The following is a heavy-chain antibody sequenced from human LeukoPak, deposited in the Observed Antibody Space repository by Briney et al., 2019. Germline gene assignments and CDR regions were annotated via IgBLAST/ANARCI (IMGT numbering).Heavy chain of an antibody. CDR3: AKNYGSGSSVKYYYYMDV. CDR2: ISSSSSYI. CDR1: GFTFSSYS. Sequence: PGGSLRLSCAASGFTFSSYSMNWVRQAPGKGLEWVSSISSSSSYIYYADSVKGRFTISRDNSENTLYLQMNSLRAEDSAVYYCAKNYGSGSSVKYYYYMDVWGKGTTVTVSS. J-gene: IGHJ6*03. V-gene: IGHV3-21*04. D-gene: IGHD3-10*01.